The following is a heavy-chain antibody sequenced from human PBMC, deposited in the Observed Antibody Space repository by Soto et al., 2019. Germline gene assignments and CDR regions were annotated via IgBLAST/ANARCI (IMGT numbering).Heavy chain of an antibody. V-gene: IGHV5-10-1*01. Sequence: GESLKLSCQGSGYSFAVYWITWVRQKPGKGLEWMGRIDPSDSQTYYSPSFRGHVTISVTKSITTVFLQWSSLRASDTAMYYCARQIYDSDTGPNFQYYFDSWGQGTPVTVSS. CDR2: IDPSDSQT. CDR3: ARQIYDSDTGPNFQYYFDS. CDR1: GYSFAVYW. J-gene: IGHJ4*02. D-gene: IGHD3-22*01.